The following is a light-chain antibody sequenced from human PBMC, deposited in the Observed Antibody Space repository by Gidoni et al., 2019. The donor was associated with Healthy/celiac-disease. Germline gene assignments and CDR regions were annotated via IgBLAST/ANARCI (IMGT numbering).Light chain of an antibody. V-gene: IGKV1-33*01. J-gene: IGKJ3*01. CDR1: QDISNY. CDR3: QQYDNLPPFT. CDR2: DAS. Sequence: DIQITHSPSSLSASVGDRVTITCQASQDISNYLNWYQQKPGKAPKLLIYDASNLETGVPSRFSGSGSGTDCTVTISSLQPEDIATYYCQQYDNLPPFTFGPGTKVDIK.